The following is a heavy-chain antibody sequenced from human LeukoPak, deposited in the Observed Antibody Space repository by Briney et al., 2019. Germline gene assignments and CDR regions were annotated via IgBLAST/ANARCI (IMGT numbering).Heavy chain of an antibody. J-gene: IGHJ4*02. Sequence: GSLRLSCAASGFTFSTYWMSWVRQAPGKGLEWVANIKQDGSETYYVDSVKGRFTSSRDNAKNTLYLQMNSLRAEDTAVYYCARDPGDYDSSGYGPVDDYWGQGTLVTVSS. D-gene: IGHD3-22*01. V-gene: IGHV3-7*01. CDR2: IKQDGSET. CDR3: ARDPGDYDSSGYGPVDDY. CDR1: GFTFSTYW.